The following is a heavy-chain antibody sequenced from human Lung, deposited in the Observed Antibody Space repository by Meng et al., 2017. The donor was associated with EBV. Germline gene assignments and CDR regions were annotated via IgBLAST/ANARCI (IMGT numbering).Heavy chain of an antibody. D-gene: IGHD2-21*01. Sequence: QVQLVESGVGLVQSGVSLRLPRVASGFPFRDYYMPCIRQDPGKGLEWLSYISSRGGYTDSADSVKGRFTISRDNAKNSVYLQMNSLRPDDTAVYYCARAHCLNDYWGLGTLVTVSS. CDR3: ARAHCLNDY. V-gene: IGHV3-11*05. CDR1: GFPFRDYY. J-gene: IGHJ4*02. CDR2: ISSRGGYT.